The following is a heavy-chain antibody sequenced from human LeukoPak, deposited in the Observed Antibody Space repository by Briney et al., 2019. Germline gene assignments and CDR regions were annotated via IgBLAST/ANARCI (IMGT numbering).Heavy chain of an antibody. Sequence: GGSLRLSCAASGFTFSSCGMHWVRQAPGKGLEWVAVISYDGSNKYYADSVKGRFTISRDNSKNTLYLQMNSLRAEDTAVYYCAKDPHGDYSQDAFDIWGQGTMVTVSS. CDR3: AKDPHGDYSQDAFDI. V-gene: IGHV3-30*18. CDR1: GFTFSSCG. D-gene: IGHD4-17*01. CDR2: ISYDGSNK. J-gene: IGHJ3*02.